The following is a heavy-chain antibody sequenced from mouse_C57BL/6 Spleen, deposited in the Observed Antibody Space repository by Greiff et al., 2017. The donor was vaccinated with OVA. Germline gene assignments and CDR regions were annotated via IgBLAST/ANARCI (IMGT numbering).Heavy chain of an antibody. J-gene: IGHJ1*03. Sequence: QVQLQQPGAELVKPGASVKMSCKASGYTFTSYWITWVKQRPGQGLEWIGDIYPGSGSTNYNEKFKSKATLTVDTSSSTAYMQLSSLTSEDSAVYYCARWYYGMRYFDVWGTGTTVTVSS. V-gene: IGHV1-55*01. CDR2: IYPGSGST. D-gene: IGHD1-1*01. CDR3: ARWYYGMRYFDV. CDR1: GYTFTSYW.